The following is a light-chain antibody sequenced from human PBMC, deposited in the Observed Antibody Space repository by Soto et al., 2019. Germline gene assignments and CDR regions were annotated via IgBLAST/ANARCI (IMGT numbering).Light chain of an antibody. CDR3: QQRSNWLT. V-gene: IGKV3-11*01. J-gene: IGKJ4*01. CDR2: DAS. CDR1: QSVSSY. Sequence: EIVLTQSPATLSLSPGERATLSCRASQSVSSYLAWYQQKPGQAPRLLIYDASNRATGIPARFSGSGSGKDLTHTISSLEPEDFAVYYCQQRSNWLTFGGGTKV.